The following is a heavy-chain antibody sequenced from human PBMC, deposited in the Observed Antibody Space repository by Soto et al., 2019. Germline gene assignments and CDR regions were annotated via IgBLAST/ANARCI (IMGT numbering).Heavy chain of an antibody. D-gene: IGHD3-10*01. CDR3: AKVRRFGELRSLY. V-gene: IGHV3-23*01. CDR1: GFTFSSYA. CDR2: IGVSGDTT. Sequence: EVQLLESGGGLVQPGGSLRLSCAASGFTFSSYAMSWVRQAPGKGLEWVSAIGVSGDTTHYADSVKGRFTISRDNSKNTLYLQMGSLRAEETAVYYCAKVRRFGELRSLYWGQGTLVTVSS. J-gene: IGHJ4*02.